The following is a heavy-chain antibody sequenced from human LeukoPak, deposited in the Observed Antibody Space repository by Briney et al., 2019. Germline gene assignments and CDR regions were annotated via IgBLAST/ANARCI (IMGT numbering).Heavy chain of an antibody. CDR1: GGTFSNYA. CDR2: IITNYGTT. V-gene: IGHV1-69*01. J-gene: IGHJ4*02. CDR3: ARPRTYYDFWRGYPPFDY. Sequence: ASVKVSCKASGGTFSNYAISWVRQAPGQGLEWMGGIITNYGTTNYAQKYQGRVTITADESPTTVYMELSSLRSEDTAVYYCARPRTYYDFWRGYPPFDYWGQGTLVTVSS. D-gene: IGHD3-3*01.